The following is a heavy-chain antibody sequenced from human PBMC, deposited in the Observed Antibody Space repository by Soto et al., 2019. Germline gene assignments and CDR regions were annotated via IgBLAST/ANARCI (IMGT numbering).Heavy chain of an antibody. V-gene: IGHV4-34*12. CDR2: IFHGRST. J-gene: IGHJ4*02. D-gene: IGHD3-22*01. Sequence: LSLTCAVYGGSFSGYFWSWIRQPPGKGLEWIGEIFHGRSTNYSPSLKSRVTISVDTSKNQFSLELSSVTASDTAVYYCASPDYDSNTCYYFFDNWGQGTLVTVSS. CDR3: ASPDYDSNTCYYFFDN. CDR1: GGSFSGYF.